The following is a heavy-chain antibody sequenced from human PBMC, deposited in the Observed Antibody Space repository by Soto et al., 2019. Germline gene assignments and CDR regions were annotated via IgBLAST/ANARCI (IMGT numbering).Heavy chain of an antibody. CDR2: IIPIFGTA. D-gene: IGHD5-18*01. CDR3: ARDTATGESMDV. CDR1: GGTFSSYA. V-gene: IGHV1-69*14. Sequence: QVQLVQSGAEVKKPGSSVKVSCKASGGTFSSYAISWVRQAPGQGLEWMGGIIPIFGTANYAQKFQGRVTITADNSTSPADLELSNMRSEDTAVYYCARDTATGESMDVWGQGTTVTVSS. J-gene: IGHJ6*02.